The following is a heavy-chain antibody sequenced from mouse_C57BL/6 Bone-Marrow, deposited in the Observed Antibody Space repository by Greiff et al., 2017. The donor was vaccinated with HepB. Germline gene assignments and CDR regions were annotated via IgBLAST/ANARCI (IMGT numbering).Heavy chain of an antibody. J-gene: IGHJ4*01. D-gene: IGHD1-1*01. CDR3: ARGSTVV. Sequence: DVKLQESGGGLVKPGGSLKLSCAASGFTFSSYAISWVRQTPEKRLEWVATISDGGSYTYYPDNVKGRFTISRDNAKNNLYLQMSHLKSEDTAMYYCARGSTVVGGQGTSVTVSS. V-gene: IGHV5-4*03. CDR1: GFTFSSYA. CDR2: ISDGGSYT.